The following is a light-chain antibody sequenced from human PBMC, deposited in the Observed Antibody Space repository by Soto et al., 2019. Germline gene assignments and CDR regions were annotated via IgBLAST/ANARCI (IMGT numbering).Light chain of an antibody. CDR3: HQYYSSIT. CDR2: ASS. CDR1: QDVDNNF. V-gene: IGKV3-20*01. J-gene: IGKJ4*01. Sequence: EIVLTQSPGTLSLSPGEGATLSCRASQDVDNNFLALYQQRPGQAPRLLIYASSRRATGIPDRFSGSGSGTDFTLTISRVGPEDIAVYFCHQYYSSITFGGGTKVEVK.